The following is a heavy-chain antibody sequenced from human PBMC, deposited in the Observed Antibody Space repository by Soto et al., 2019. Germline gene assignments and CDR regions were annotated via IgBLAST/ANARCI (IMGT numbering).Heavy chain of an antibody. CDR2: IGTAGDT. CDR1: GFTFSSYD. Sequence: EVQLVESGGGLVQPGGSLRLSCAASGFTFSSYDMHWDRQATGKGLEWVSAIGTAGDTYYPGSVKGRFTISREDAKNSLYLQMNSLRAGDTAVYYCARGELGIVRSYWYFDLWGRGTLVTVSS. V-gene: IGHV3-13*04. J-gene: IGHJ2*01. D-gene: IGHD7-27*01. CDR3: ARGELGIVRSYWYFDL.